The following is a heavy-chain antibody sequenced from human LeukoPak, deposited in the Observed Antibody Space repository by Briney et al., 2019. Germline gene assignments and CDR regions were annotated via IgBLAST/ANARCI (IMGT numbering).Heavy chain of an antibody. CDR3: ARRGGIAVH. CDR2: IYYSSST. CDR1: GGSISSSSYY. D-gene: IGHD6-19*01. Sequence: PAETLSLTCTVSGGSISSSSYYWGWIRQPPGKGLEWIGRIYYSSSTYYNPSLKSRVTISVDTSKNQFSLKLSSVTAADTAVYYCARRGGIAVHWGQGTLVTVSS. V-gene: IGHV4-39*01. J-gene: IGHJ4*02.